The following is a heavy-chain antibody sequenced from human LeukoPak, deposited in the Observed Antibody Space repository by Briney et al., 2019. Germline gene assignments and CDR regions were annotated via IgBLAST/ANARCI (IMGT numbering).Heavy chain of an antibody. J-gene: IGHJ4*02. CDR1: GYTFTGYY. D-gene: IGHD5-24*01. V-gene: IGHV1-69*13. CDR3: AGEGDGYQYYFDY. CDR2: IIPIFGTA. Sequence: GASVKVSCKASGYTFTGYYMHWVRQAPGQGLEWMGGIIPIFGTANYAQKFQGRVTITADESTSTAYMELSSLRSEDTAVYYCAGEGDGYQYYFDYWGQGTLVTVSS.